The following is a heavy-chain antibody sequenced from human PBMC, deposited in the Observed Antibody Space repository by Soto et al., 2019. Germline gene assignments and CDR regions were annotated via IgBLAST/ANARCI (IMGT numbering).Heavy chain of an antibody. D-gene: IGHD4-4*01. J-gene: IGHJ6*03. CDR2: IKQDGSEK. CDR3: ARAATVTTKLIYYYYYYMDV. V-gene: IGHV3-7*01. Sequence: PGGSLRLSCAASGFTFSSYWMSWVRQAPGKGLEWVANIKQDGSEKYYVDSVKGRFTISRDNAKNSLYLQMNSLRAEDTAVYYCARAATVTTKLIYYYYYYMDVWGKGTTVTVSS. CDR1: GFTFSSYW.